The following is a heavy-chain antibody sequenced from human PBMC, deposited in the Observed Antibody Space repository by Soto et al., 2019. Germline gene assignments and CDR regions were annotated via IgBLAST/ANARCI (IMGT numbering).Heavy chain of an antibody. J-gene: IGHJ6*02. CDR1: GFTFSSYA. CDR3: ASSLDYGDPYYYYGMDV. D-gene: IGHD4-17*01. V-gene: IGHV3-23*01. Sequence: GGSLRLSCAASGFTFSSYAMSWVRQAPGKGLEWVSAISGSGGSTYYADSVKGRFTISRDNSKNTLYLQMNSLRAEDTAVYYCASSLDYGDPYYYYGMDVWGQGTTVTVS. CDR2: ISGSGGST.